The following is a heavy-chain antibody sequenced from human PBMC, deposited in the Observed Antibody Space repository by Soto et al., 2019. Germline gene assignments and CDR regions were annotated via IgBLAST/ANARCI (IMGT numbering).Heavy chain of an antibody. CDR3: ARVCGGDCHYGMDV. J-gene: IGHJ6*02. V-gene: IGHV4-31*03. Sequence: QVQLQESGPGLVKPSQTLSLTCTVSGGSISSGGYYWSWIRQHPGKGLEWIGYIYYSGSTYYNPSHKSRVTISVDTSKNQCSLNLSSVTAADTAVYYCARVCGGDCHYGMDVWGQGTTVTVSS. CDR2: IYYSGST. CDR1: GGSISSGGYY. D-gene: IGHD2-21*02.